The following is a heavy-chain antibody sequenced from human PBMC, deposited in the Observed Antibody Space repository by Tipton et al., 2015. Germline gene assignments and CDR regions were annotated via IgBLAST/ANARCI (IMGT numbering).Heavy chain of an antibody. CDR1: GFTLSRYA. CDR2: ITTNGYST. V-gene: IGHV3-64*04. Sequence: GSLRLSCSAAGFTLSRYAMNWVRQAPGKGLEYVSAITTNGYSTYYADSVKGRFIISRDNSKNTVHLQMSSLRAEDTALYYCAKTQFVGVTRALDYWGQGSQVTVSS. CDR3: AKTQFVGVTRALDY. J-gene: IGHJ4*02. D-gene: IGHD3-16*01.